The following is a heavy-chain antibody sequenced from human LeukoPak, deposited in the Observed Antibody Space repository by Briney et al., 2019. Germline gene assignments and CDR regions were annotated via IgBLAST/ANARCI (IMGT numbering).Heavy chain of an antibody. J-gene: IGHJ5*02. CDR3: AKDRVSPGFNWFDP. D-gene: IGHD2/OR15-2a*01. CDR1: GVIISSYA. CDR2: INGRGDNT. V-gene: IGHV3-23*01. Sequence: SGGSLRLSCAASGVIISSYAMSWVRQAPGKGLEWVSAINGRGDNTYYADFVKGRFTISRDNSKSTVYLQMNSLRTEGTAVYYCAKDRVSPGFNWFDPWGQGTLVTVSS.